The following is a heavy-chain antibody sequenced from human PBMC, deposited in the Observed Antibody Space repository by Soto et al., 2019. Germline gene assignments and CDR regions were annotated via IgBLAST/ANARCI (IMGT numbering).Heavy chain of an antibody. J-gene: IGHJ4*02. V-gene: IGHV4-4*02. CDR3: ARDLGTGTDY. D-gene: IGHD1-1*01. Sequence: QVHLQESGPGLAKPSETLSLTWAVSGDSISSHNWWSWVRQAPGKGLEWIGEIYHSGASTYNPSLKSRTTTSVYPSNNHFSMKLTSVTGAATAVYFSARDLGTGTDYWGRGTLVTVA. CDR1: GDSISSHNW. CDR2: IYHSGAS.